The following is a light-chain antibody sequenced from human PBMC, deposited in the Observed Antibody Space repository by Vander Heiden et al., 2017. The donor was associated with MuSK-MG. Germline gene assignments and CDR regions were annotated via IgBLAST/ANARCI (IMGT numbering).Light chain of an antibody. V-gene: IGKV3-20*01. CDR3: LLKCTSPRT. Sequence: TQSPGTLSLSPGERATLSCRASQSVSSSYLAWYQQKPGHAPRLLIYVSSSRATTPPDIFTCLESGTFFTLTIIRLFLEDFVVYCWLLKCTSPRTFGQGTKVEIK. J-gene: IGKJ1*01. CDR2: VSS. CDR1: QSVSSSY.